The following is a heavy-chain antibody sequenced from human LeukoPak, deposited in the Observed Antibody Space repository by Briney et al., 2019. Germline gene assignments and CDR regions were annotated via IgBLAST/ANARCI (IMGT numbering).Heavy chain of an antibody. D-gene: IGHD1-26*01. CDR1: GFTFSDHY. V-gene: IGHV3-11*01. Sequence: GGSLRLSCAAAGFTFSDHYMTWIRQAPGKALEWVSYISPDGTTSYHADSLKGRFTVSRDNAKNSLYLQMNSLSAEDTAVYFCARGQWGLDYWGQGALVTVSS. CDR2: ISPDGTTS. CDR3: ARGQWGLDY. J-gene: IGHJ4*02.